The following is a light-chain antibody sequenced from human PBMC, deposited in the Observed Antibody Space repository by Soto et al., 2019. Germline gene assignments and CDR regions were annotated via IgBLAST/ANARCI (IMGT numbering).Light chain of an antibody. CDR1: QSVSSN. J-gene: IGKJ4*01. V-gene: IGKV3D-15*01. CDR3: HQYDYWPLT. Sequence: EIVMTQSPATLSVSPVERATLSCMASQSVSSNLAWYQQKPGQAPRLLIYGASTRATGIPARFSGSGSGTEFTLTISSLQSEDFAVYYCHQYDYWPLTFGGGTKVDIK. CDR2: GAS.